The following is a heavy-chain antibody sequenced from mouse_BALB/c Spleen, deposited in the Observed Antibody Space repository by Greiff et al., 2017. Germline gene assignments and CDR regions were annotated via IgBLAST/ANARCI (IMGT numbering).Heavy chain of an antibody. V-gene: IGHV1-4*01. J-gene: IGHJ3*01. CDR2: INPSSGYT. CDR1: GYTFTSYT. D-gene: IGHD3-1*01. Sequence: VQLQQSGAELARPGASVKMSCKASGYTFTSYTMHWVKQRPGQGLEWIGYINPSSGYTNYNQKFKDKATLTADKSSSTAYMQLSSLTSEDSAVYYCARGATGPWFAYWGQGTLVTVSA. CDR3: ARGATGPWFAY.